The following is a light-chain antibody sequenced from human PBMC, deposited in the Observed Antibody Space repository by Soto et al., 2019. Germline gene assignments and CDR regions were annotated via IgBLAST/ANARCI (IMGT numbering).Light chain of an antibody. CDR2: GAS. CDR1: QSVSSN. Sequence: EIVMTQSPATLSVSPGERATLSCRASQSVSSNLAWYQQKPGQAPRLLIYGASTRATGIPARFSGSGSGTEFTLTLSSLQAEDFAVYYCQQYNNWLRTFGQGTKVDIK. J-gene: IGKJ1*01. V-gene: IGKV3-15*01. CDR3: QQYNNWLRT.